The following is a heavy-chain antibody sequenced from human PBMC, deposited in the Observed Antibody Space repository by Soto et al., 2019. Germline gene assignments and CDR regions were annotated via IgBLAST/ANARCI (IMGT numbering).Heavy chain of an antibody. CDR2: IIPILGIA. J-gene: IGHJ3*02. V-gene: IGHV1-69*02. Sequence: SVKVSCKASGGTFXSYTISWARQAPGQGLEWMGRIIPILGIANYAQKFQGRVTITADKSTSTAYMELSSLRSEDTAVYYCARPTEYSGYDSGNDAFDIWGQGTMVTVSS. CDR1: GGTFXSYT. D-gene: IGHD5-12*01. CDR3: ARPTEYSGYDSGNDAFDI.